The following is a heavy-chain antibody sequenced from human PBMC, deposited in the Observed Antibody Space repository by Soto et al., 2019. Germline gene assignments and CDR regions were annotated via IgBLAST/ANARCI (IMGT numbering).Heavy chain of an antibody. D-gene: IGHD3-10*01. J-gene: IGHJ4*03. CDR3: ARITSSGAFEF. V-gene: IGHV3-30-3*01. CDR2: ISYNGGVK. Sequence: QVRLVESGGGVVQPGTSLKVSCEASGFSFRSYAIHWVRQAPGKGLEWVTLISYNGGVKSYADSVKGRFTISRDNAKNTVDLQMYSLRADDTAVYYCARITSSGAFEFWGQGTLVTVSS. CDR1: GFSFRSYA.